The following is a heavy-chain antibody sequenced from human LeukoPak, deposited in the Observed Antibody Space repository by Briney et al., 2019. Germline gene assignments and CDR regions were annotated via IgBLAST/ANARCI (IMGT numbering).Heavy chain of an antibody. Sequence: GGSLRLSCAASGFTFSSYGMHWVRQAPGKGLEWVAVVSYDGSNKYYADSVKGRFTISRDNSKNTAYLQMNSLKTEDTAVYYCTSRIAVAGTQDENWGQGTLVTVSS. J-gene: IGHJ4*02. V-gene: IGHV3-30*03. CDR2: VSYDGSNK. D-gene: IGHD6-19*01. CDR3: TSRIAVAGTQDEN. CDR1: GFTFSSYG.